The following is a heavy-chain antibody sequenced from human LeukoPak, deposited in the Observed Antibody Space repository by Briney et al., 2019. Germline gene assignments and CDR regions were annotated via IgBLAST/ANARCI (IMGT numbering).Heavy chain of an antibody. J-gene: IGHJ6*02. CDR2: IYYSGST. CDR1: GGSFSGYY. CDR3: ARGVGGLGSYYYYGMDV. D-gene: IGHD2-15*01. Sequence: SETLSLTCAVYGGSFSGYYWSWIRQPPGKGLEWIGYIYYSGSTNYNPSVKSRVTISVDASTDQFSLKLRSVTAADTAVYYCARGVGGLGSYYYYGMDVWGQGTTVTVSS. V-gene: IGHV4-59*01.